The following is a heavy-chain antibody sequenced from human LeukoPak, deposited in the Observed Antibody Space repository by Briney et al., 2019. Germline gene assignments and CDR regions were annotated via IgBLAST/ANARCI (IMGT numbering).Heavy chain of an antibody. Sequence: PSETLSLTCTVSGGSLSSSSYYGDWIRQPPGKGLEWIGSIYYSGTTYYNPSLKSRVTISVDTSKNQFSLRLSSLTAADTAVYYCATKRWLQPFDYWGQGTLVTVSS. CDR1: GGSLSSSSYY. CDR3: ATKRWLQPFDY. J-gene: IGHJ4*02. CDR2: IYYSGTT. D-gene: IGHD5-24*01. V-gene: IGHV4-39*01.